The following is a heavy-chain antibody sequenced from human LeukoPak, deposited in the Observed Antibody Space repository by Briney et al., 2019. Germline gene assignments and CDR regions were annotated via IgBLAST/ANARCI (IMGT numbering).Heavy chain of an antibody. CDR2: ISAASSVK. J-gene: IGHJ4*02. V-gene: IGHV3-48*01. D-gene: IGHD6-13*01. Sequence: GALRLSCAASGFTFISYWMSWVRQAPGKGLEWVAYISAASSVKFYADSVKGRFTISRDNSKNTLYLQMNSLRPEDTAVYYCASWPELRSSSSWFYYWGQGTLVTVSS. CDR1: GFTFISYW. CDR3: ASWPELRSSSSWFYY.